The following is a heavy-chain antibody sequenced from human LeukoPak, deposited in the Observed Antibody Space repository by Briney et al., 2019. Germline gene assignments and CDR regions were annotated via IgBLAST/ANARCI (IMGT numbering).Heavy chain of an antibody. CDR1: GYTFTAYY. V-gene: IGHV1-2*02. CDR2: INPNSGTT. J-gene: IGHJ4*02. Sequence: ASVKVSCKATGYTFTAYYMQWVRQAPGQGLEWMGWINPNSGTTNCAQKFQGRVTMTRDTSISTAYMELSRLRSDDTAVYYCARGPGITMVRGVTGGPRDYWGQGTLVTVSS. CDR3: ARGPGITMVRGVTGGPRDY. D-gene: IGHD3-10*01.